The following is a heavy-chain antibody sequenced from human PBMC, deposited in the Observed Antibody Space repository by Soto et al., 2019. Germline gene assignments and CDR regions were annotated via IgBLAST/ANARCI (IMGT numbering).Heavy chain of an antibody. D-gene: IGHD6-19*01. J-gene: IGHJ3*01. CDR3: ARVPYSSGWYFAFNV. CDR1: GYTFTSYD. V-gene: IGHV1-18*01. Sequence: ASVKVSCKASGYTFTSYDINWARQATGQGLEWMGWMSGYNGDTSYAQKFQGRVTMTTDRSTGTAYMELRSLRSDDTAVYYCARVPYSSGWYFAFNVWGQGTMVTVS. CDR2: MSGYNGDT.